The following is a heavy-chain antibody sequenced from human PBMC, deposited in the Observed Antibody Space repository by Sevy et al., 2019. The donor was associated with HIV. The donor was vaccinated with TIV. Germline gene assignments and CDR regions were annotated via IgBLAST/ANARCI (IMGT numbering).Heavy chain of an antibody. Sequence: GGSLRLSCAASGFTFSNSGMNWVRQTPGKGLEWVSYINNSSNTIYYADSVKGRFTISRDNGKKSLCLQMNSLRVEDTAVNSCARDWMGYGSGSYGYSAMDVWGQGTTVTVSS. J-gene: IGHJ6*02. V-gene: IGHV3-48*01. CDR1: GFTFSNSG. CDR2: INNSSNTI. CDR3: ARDWMGYGSGSYGYSAMDV. D-gene: IGHD3-10*01.